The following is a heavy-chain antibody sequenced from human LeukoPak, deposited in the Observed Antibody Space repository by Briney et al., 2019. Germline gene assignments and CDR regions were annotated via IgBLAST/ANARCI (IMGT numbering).Heavy chain of an antibody. CDR3: ARDPVEWELLHDY. D-gene: IGHD1-26*01. V-gene: IGHV3-7*01. CDR2: MNIDGGEK. J-gene: IGHJ4*02. CDR1: GFTFSSYW. Sequence: GGSLRLSCAASGFTFSSYWMGWVRQAPGKRLEWVANMNIDGGEKYYADSAKGRFTISRDNARNSVYLQMNSLRVEDTAVYYCARDPVEWELLHDYWGQGTLVTVSS.